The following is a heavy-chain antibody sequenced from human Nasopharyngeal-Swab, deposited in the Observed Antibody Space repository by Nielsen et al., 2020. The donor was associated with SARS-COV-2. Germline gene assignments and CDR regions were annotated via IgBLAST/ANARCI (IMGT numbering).Heavy chain of an antibody. CDR3: ARGFGARDGYNLLVDY. V-gene: IGHV4-59*01. D-gene: IGHD5-24*01. J-gene: IGHJ4*02. CDR1: GGPISSYY. CDR2: IYYSGST. Sequence: GSLRLSCTVSGGPISSYYWSWIRQPPGKGLEWIGYIYYSGSTNYNPSLKSRVTISVDTSKNQFSLKLSSVTAADTAVYYCARGFGARDGYNLLVDYWGQGTLVTVSS.